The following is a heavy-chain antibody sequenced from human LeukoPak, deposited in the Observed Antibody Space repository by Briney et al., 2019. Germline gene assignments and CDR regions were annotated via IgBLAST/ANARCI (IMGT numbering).Heavy chain of an antibody. CDR3: ARVTVVKIPYYYYMDV. D-gene: IGHD4-23*01. CDR1: GYTFTSYG. CDR2: ISAYNGNT. Sequence: ASVKVSCKASGYTFTSYGISWVRQAPGQGLEWMGWISAYNGNTNYAQKLQGRVTMTTDTSTSTAYMELRSLRSDDTAVYYCARVTVVKIPYYYYMDVWGKGTTVTISS. J-gene: IGHJ6*03. V-gene: IGHV1-18*01.